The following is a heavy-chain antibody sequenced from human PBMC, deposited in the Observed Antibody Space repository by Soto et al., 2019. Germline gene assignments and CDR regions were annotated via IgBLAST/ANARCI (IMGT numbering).Heavy chain of an antibody. J-gene: IGHJ4*02. CDR1: GFTFSSYD. CDR3: VRDPSFDY. V-gene: IGHV3-64*01. CDR2: ISSNGGIT. Sequence: GGSLRLSCAASGFTFSSYDMHWVRRAPGKGLEYISAISSNGGITYFASSVKGRFTISRDNSKNTLYLQMGGLRAEDMAVYYCVRDPSFDYWGQGTLVTVSS.